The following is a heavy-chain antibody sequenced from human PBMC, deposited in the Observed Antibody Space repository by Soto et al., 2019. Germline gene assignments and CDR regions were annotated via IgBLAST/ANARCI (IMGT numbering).Heavy chain of an antibody. CDR1: GFTFSSYA. CDR3: ALSLVTIQDY. CDR2: ISGSGGST. V-gene: IGHV3-23*01. J-gene: IGHJ4*02. Sequence: GGSLRLSCAASGFTFSSYAMSWVRQAPGKGLEWVSAISGSGGSTYYADSVKGQFTTSRENSKNTLYLQMNSRRAEDTAVYYCALSLVTIQDYWGQGTLVTVSS. D-gene: IGHD3-3*01.